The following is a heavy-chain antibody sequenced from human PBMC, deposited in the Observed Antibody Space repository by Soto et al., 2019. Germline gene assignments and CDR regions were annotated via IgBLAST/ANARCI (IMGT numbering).Heavy chain of an antibody. CDR2: IYYSGST. J-gene: IGHJ4*02. D-gene: IGHD6-13*01. V-gene: IGHV4-30-4*01. CDR3: ARADGASAGTIPYFDY. CDR1: GGSISSGDYY. Sequence: QVQLQESGPGLVKPSQTLSLTCTVSGGSISSGDYYWSWIRQPPGKGLEWIGYIYYSGSTYYNPSLKSRVTISVDTSKNQFSLKLSSVTAADTAVYYCARADGASAGTIPYFDYWGQGTLVTVSS.